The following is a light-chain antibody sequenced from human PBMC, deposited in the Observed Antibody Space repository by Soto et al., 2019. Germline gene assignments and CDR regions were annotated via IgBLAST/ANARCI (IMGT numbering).Light chain of an antibody. V-gene: IGLV2-8*01. J-gene: IGLJ1*01. CDR3: SSYSDNNICV. CDR1: SRDIGGYDF. Sequence: QSVLTQPPSASGSPGQAVTISCTGTSRDIGGYDFVSWYQVRPGEAPQLIIYNVNGRPSGVPRRFSGSKSGNTASLTVSGLQAVDEAAYYCSSYSDNNICVFGTGTKVTVL. CDR2: NVN.